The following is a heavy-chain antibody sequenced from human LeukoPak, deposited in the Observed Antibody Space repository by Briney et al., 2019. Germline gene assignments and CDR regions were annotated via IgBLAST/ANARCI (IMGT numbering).Heavy chain of an antibody. V-gene: IGHV4-59*08. Sequence: SSETLSLNCTVSGGSISSYYWSWIRQPPGKGLEWIGYIYYSGSTNYNPSLKSRVTISVDTSKNQFSLKLSSVTAADTAVYYCARLYYDSSGPQDWGQGTLVTVSS. CDR1: GGSISSYY. J-gene: IGHJ4*02. CDR2: IYYSGST. CDR3: ARLYYDSSGPQD. D-gene: IGHD3-3*01.